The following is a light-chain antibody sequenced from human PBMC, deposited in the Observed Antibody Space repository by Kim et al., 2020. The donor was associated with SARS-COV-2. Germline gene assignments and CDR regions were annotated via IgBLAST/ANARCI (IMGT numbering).Light chain of an antibody. V-gene: IGLV3-19*01. CDR1: SLRNYD. CDR3: NSRDTSTNHYV. J-gene: IGLJ1*01. CDR2: GKN. Sequence: ALGQTVKITCQGDSLRNYDGSWFQQKPGQAPILVIFGKNNRPSGIPDRFSGSSSGNTASLTITGAQAEDEADYYCNSRDTSTNHYVFGTGTKVTVL.